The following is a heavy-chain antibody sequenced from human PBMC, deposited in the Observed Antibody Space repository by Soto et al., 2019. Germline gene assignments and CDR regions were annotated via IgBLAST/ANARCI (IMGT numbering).Heavy chain of an antibody. Sequence: SETLSLTCTVAGGSISSSSYYWGWIRQPPGKGLEWIWSIYYSGSFTYNPSLKSRVTISLNTSKNEVSLRLTSVTAADTAVYYCARLGGYYQALDSWGQGTLVTISS. J-gene: IGHJ4*02. CDR2: IYYSGSF. CDR3: ARLGGYYQALDS. V-gene: IGHV4-39*01. D-gene: IGHD3-22*01. CDR1: GGSISSSSYY.